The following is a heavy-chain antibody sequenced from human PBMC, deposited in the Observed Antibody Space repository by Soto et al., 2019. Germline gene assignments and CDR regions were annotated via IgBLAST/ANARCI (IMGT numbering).Heavy chain of an antibody. CDR3: ARTYCSSTSCYRYAFDI. V-gene: IGHV3-30-3*01. D-gene: IGHD2-2*02. CDR1: GFTFSSYA. J-gene: IGHJ3*02. CDR2: ISYDGSNK. Sequence: PGGSLRLSCAASGFTFSSYAMHWVRQAPGKGLEWVAVISYDGSNKYYADSVKGRFTISRDNAKNSLYLQMNSLRAEDTAVYYCARTYCSSTSCYRYAFDIWGQGTMVTVSS.